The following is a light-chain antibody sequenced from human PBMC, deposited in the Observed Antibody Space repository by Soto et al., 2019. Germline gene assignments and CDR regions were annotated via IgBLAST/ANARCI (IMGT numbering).Light chain of an antibody. Sequence: ALTQPASVSGSPGQSITISCTGTSSDVGGYNYVSWYQQHPGKAPKLMIYEVSNRPSGVSNRFSGSKSGNTASLTISGLQAEDEADYYCSSYSSSSTPSYFFGTGTKLTVL. V-gene: IGLV2-14*01. J-gene: IGLJ1*01. CDR2: EVS. CDR1: SSDVGGYNY. CDR3: SSYSSSSTPSYF.